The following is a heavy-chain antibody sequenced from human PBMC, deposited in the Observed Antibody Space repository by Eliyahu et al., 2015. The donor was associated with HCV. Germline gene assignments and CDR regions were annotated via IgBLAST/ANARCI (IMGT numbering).Heavy chain of an antibody. J-gene: IGHJ6*02. D-gene: IGHD6-6*01. CDR2: IKQDGSEK. V-gene: IGHV3-7*04. Sequence: EVQLVESGGGLVQPGGSLRLSCAASGFTFSSYWMSWVRQAPGKGLEWVANIKQDGSEKYYVDSVKGRFTISRDNAKNSLYLQMNSLRAEDTAVYYCARDSSSRTRYYYYGMDVWGQGTTVTVSS. CDR1: GFTFSSYW. CDR3: ARDSSSRTRYYYYGMDV.